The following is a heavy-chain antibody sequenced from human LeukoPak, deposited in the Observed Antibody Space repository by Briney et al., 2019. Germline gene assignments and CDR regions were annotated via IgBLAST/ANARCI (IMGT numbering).Heavy chain of an antibody. D-gene: IGHD5-12*01. CDR3: ARGLYSGYADYFDY. V-gene: IGHV4-34*01. J-gene: IGHJ4*02. CDR1: GGSFSGYY. CDR2: INHSGST. Sequence: SETLSLTCAVYGGSFSGYYWSWICQPPGKGLEWIGEINHSGSTNYNPSLKSRVTISVDTSKNQFSLKLSSVTAADTAVYYCARGLYSGYADYFDYWGQGTLVTVSS.